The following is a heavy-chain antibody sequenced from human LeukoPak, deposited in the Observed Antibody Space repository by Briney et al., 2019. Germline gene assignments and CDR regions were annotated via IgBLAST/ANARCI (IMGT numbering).Heavy chain of an antibody. D-gene: IGHD3-10*01. V-gene: IGHV3-53*04. Sequence: GGSLRLSCAASGFTVSSNYMSWVRQAPGKGLEWVSVIYSGGSTYYADSVKGRFTISRHNSKNTLYLQMNSLRAEDTAVYYCARVPFGELFFDYWAREPWPPSPQ. CDR1: GFTVSSNY. CDR3: ARVPFGELFFDY. CDR2: IYSGGST. J-gene: IGHJ4*02.